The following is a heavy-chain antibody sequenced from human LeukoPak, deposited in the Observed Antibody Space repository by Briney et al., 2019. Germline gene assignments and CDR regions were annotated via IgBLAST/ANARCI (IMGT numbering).Heavy chain of an antibody. CDR1: GYSISSGYY. Sequence: SETLSLTCTVSGYSISSGYYWGWIRQPPGKGLEWIGSMYHSGSTYYNPSLKSRVTISVDRSKNQFSLKLSSVTAADTAVYYCARAYSSSRPLSWYFDLWGRGTLVTVSS. V-gene: IGHV4-38-2*02. D-gene: IGHD6-13*01. J-gene: IGHJ2*01. CDR3: ARAYSSSRPLSWYFDL. CDR2: MYHSGST.